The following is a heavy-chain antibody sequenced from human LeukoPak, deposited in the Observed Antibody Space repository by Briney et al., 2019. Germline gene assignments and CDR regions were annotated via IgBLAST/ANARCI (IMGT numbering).Heavy chain of an antibody. CDR3: AREEAAAGTKGSYYFDY. CDR2: INPNSGGT. CDR1: GYTSTGYY. Sequence: ASVKVSCKASGYTSTGYYMHWVRQAPGQGLEWMGWINPNSGGTNYAQKFQGRVTMTRDTSISTAYMELSRLRSDDTAVYYCAREEAAAGTKGSYYFDYWGQGTLVTVSS. J-gene: IGHJ4*02. D-gene: IGHD6-13*01. V-gene: IGHV1-2*02.